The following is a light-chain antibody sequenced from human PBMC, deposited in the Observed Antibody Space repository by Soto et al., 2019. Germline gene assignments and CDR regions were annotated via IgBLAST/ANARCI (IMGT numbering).Light chain of an antibody. CDR1: QSLVFSDGNIY. Sequence: DVVLTQSPLSLPVTLGQPASISCRSSQSLVFSDGNIYLSWFHQRPGQSPRRLISKVSIRDSGVPDTFSGRRSGTDFTLKISRVEAEDLLPYYCLQRTRWLSTFGQAPKVQI. V-gene: IGKV2-30*01. CDR2: KVS. CDR3: LQRTRWLST. J-gene: IGKJ1*01.